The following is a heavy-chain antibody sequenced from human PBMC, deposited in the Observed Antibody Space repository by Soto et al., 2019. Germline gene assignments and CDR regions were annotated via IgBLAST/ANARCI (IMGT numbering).Heavy chain of an antibody. CDR2: IYHSGST. CDR1: GGSISSSNW. V-gene: IGHV4-4*02. J-gene: IGHJ4*02. D-gene: IGHD3-22*01. Sequence: PSETLSLTCAVSGGSISSSNWWSWVRQPPGKGLEWIGEIYHSGSTNYNPSLKSRVTISVDKSKNQFSLKLSSVTAADTAVYYCAREGPGRYYDSSGPGASFGYWGQGTLVTVSS. CDR3: AREGPGRYYDSSGPGASFGY.